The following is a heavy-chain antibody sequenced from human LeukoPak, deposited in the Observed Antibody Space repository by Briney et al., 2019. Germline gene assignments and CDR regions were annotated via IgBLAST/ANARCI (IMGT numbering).Heavy chain of an antibody. CDR3: ARDLPAYDSSDYYYYGMDV. CDR2: ISYDGSNK. V-gene: IGHV3-30-3*01. D-gene: IGHD3-22*01. Sequence: GGSLRLSCAASGFTFSSYAMHWVRQAPGKGLEWEAVISYDGSNKYYADSVKGRFTISRDNAKNTLYLQMNSLRAEDTAVYYCARDLPAYDSSDYYYYGMDVWGQGTTVTVSS. J-gene: IGHJ6*02. CDR1: GFTFSSYA.